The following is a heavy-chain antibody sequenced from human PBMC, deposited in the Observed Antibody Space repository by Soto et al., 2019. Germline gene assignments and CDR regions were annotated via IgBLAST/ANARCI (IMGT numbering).Heavy chain of an antibody. V-gene: IGHV4-34*01. J-gene: IGHJ3*02. Sequence: QVQLQQWGAGLLKPSETLSLTCAVYGGSFSGYYWSWIRQPPGKGLEWIGEINHSESTNYNPSLKSRVTISVDTSKNQFSLKLSSVTAADTAVYYCAREASLRYSDWLHGTHAFDIWGQGTMVTVSA. CDR2: INHSEST. D-gene: IGHD3-9*01. CDR3: AREASLRYSDWLHGTHAFDI. CDR1: GGSFSGYY.